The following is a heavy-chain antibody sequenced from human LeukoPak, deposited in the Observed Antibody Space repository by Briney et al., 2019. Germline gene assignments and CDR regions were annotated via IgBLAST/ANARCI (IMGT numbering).Heavy chain of an antibody. J-gene: IGHJ1*01. Sequence: GGSLRLSCAASGLTFSSYWMSWVRQAPGKGLEWVANINQDGSEKYYVDSVRRRFTISRTNDKNSLYLQMNSLRAEDTAVYSCARVSGSYRASYFQHWGQGALVTVSS. D-gene: IGHD1-26*01. CDR3: ARVSGSYRASYFQH. V-gene: IGHV3-7*01. CDR1: GLTFSSYW. CDR2: INQDGSEK.